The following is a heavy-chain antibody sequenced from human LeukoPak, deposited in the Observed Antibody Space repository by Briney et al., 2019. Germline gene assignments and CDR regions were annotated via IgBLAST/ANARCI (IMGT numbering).Heavy chain of an antibody. D-gene: IGHD1-26*01. CDR1: GSTFSSYG. J-gene: IGHJ4*02. CDR2: IWYDGSNK. CDR3: AKESGSYDFDY. V-gene: IGHV3-33*06. Sequence: GGSLRLSCAASGSTFSSYGMHWVRQAPGKGLEWVAVIWYDGSNKYYADSVKGRFTISRDNSKNTLYLQMNSLRAEDTAVYYCAKESGSYDFDYWGQGTLVTVSS.